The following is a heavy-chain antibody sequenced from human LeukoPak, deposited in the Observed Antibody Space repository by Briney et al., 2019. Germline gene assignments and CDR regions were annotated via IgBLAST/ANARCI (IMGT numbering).Heavy chain of an antibody. CDR2: ISGSGGST. D-gene: IGHD6-13*01. V-gene: IGHV3-23*01. Sequence: PGGSLRLSCAASGFTFSSYAMSWVRQAPGKGLEWVSAISGSGGSTYYADSVKGRFTISRDNSKNTLYLQMNSLRAEDTAVYYCAKDPTWYSSSWYQGYYFDYWGQGTLVTVSS. CDR1: GFTFSSYA. J-gene: IGHJ4*02. CDR3: AKDPTWYSSSWYQGYYFDY.